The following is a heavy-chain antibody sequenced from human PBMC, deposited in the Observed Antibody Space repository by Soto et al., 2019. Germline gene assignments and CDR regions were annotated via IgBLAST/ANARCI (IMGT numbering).Heavy chain of an antibody. CDR2: IWYDGSNK. CDR3: ERPAYSRGWYWLDP. Sequence: GGSLRLSCAASGFTFSSYGMHWVRQAPGKGLEWVAVIWYDGSNKYYADSVKGRFTISRDNSKNTLYLQMNSLRGEDTAVYYWERPAYSRGWYWLDPWGQGTLVTVSS. V-gene: IGHV3-33*01. D-gene: IGHD6-19*01. CDR1: GFTFSSYG. J-gene: IGHJ5*02.